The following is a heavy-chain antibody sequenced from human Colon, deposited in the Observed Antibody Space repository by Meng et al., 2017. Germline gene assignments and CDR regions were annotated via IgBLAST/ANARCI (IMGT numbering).Heavy chain of an antibody. CDR1: GGSITTNSY. Sequence: QGHWLGSGPGLVKPSGTLSLTCAVSGGSITTNSYWSWVRQSPEKGLEWIGQIDHRGDPYYNPSLKSRVTMSVDRSKSQVSLQLTSVTAADTAVYYCARHGGYYQDYWGQGTLVTVSS. CDR3: ARHGGYYQDY. CDR2: IDHRGDP. J-gene: IGHJ4*02. D-gene: IGHD4-23*01. V-gene: IGHV4-4*02.